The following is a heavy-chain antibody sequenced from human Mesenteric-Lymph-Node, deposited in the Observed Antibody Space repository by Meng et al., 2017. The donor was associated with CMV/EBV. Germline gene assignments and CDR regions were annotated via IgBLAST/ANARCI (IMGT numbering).Heavy chain of an antibody. CDR1: CFTSASHD. CDR3: ARTTGRSWSPFDY. V-gene: IGHV3-21*01. Sequence: SCFTSASHDMTWVSHAPGKGLEWVSSISSSTISISYADSVNGRFTISRDNAKTSLFLQRTSLMAEDTAVYYCARTTGRSWSPFDYWGQGTLVTVSS. CDR2: ISSSTISI. J-gene: IGHJ4*02. D-gene: IGHD1-26*01.